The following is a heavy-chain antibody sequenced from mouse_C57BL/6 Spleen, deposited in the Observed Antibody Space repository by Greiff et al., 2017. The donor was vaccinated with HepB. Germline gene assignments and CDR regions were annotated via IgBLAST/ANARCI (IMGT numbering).Heavy chain of an antibody. CDR1: GYTFTDYE. D-gene: IGHD1-1*01. V-gene: IGHV1-15*01. CDR2: IDPETGGT. CDR3: TRSNYYGSLDY. J-gene: IGHJ4*01. Sequence: VKLQQSGAELVRPGASVTLSCKASGYTFTDYEMHWVKQTPVHGLEWIGAIDPETGGTAYNQKFKGKAILTADKSSSTAYMELRSLTSEDSAVYYCTRSNYYGSLDYWGQGTSVTVSS.